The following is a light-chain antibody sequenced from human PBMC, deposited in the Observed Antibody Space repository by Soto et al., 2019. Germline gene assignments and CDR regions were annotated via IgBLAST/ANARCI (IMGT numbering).Light chain of an antibody. Sequence: DIQMTQSPSTLSASVGDRVTITCRVSQSMSNWLAWYQQKPGQAPKLLIYKASILERGVPSRFSGSGSGTQFSLTISSLKTEDFANYYSQEFNSGTFGQGTKVDTK. CDR3: QEFNSGT. J-gene: IGKJ1*01. CDR2: KAS. CDR1: QSMSNW. V-gene: IGKV1-5*03.